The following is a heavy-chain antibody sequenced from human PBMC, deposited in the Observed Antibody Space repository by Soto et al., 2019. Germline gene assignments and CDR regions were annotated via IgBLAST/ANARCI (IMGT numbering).Heavy chain of an antibody. CDR3: ARASDILTGYFIDY. V-gene: IGHV1-69*02. D-gene: IGHD3-9*01. CDR2: IIPMLGIA. J-gene: IGHJ4*02. CDR1: GGTFSSYS. Sequence: QVQLVQSGAEVKKPGSSVKVSCKASGGTFSSYSISWVRQAPGQGLEWMGRIIPMLGIANYAQKFQGRVTITADKSTSTAYMELSSLRSEETAVYYCARASDILTGYFIDYWGQGTLVTVSS.